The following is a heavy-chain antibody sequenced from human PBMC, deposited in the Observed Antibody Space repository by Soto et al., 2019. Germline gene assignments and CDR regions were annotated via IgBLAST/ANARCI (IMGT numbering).Heavy chain of an antibody. CDR2: INPSGGST. Sequence: ASVKVSCKASGYTFTSCYMHWVRQAPGQGLEWMGIINPSGGSTSYAQKFQGRVTMTRDTSTSTVYMELGSLRSEDTAVYYCARSGTGYYKFDYWGQGTLVTAPQ. V-gene: IGHV1-46*01. CDR1: GYTFTSCY. J-gene: IGHJ4*02. CDR3: ARSGTGYYKFDY. D-gene: IGHD3-9*01.